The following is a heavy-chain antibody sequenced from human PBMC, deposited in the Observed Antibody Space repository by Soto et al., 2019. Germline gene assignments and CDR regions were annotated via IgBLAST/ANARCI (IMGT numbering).Heavy chain of an antibody. CDR1: GGSISSNY. Sequence: SETLSLTCIVSGGSISSNYWSWIRQPPGKGLEWVGYIYYTGSTNFNPSLKNRVIISVDTSKNQFSLKLSSVTAADTAVYYCARSYPNTIFGVVPSRGLDVWGQGTTVTVSS. D-gene: IGHD3-3*01. CDR2: IYYTGST. V-gene: IGHV4-59*01. CDR3: ARSYPNTIFGVVPSRGLDV. J-gene: IGHJ6*02.